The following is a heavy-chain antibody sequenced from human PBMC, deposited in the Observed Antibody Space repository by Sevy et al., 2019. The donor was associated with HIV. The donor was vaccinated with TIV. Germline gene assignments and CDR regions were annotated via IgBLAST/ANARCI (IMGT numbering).Heavy chain of an antibody. J-gene: IGHJ4*02. CDR2: ISSSSSYI. Sequence: GGSLRLSCAASGFTFSSYSMNWVRQAPGKGLEWVSSISSSSSYIYYADSVKGRFTISRDNAKNSLYLQMNSLRAEDTAVYYCASTCSGGSCYYDYWGQGPLVTVSS. CDR3: ASTCSGGSCYYDY. CDR1: GFTFSSYS. D-gene: IGHD2-15*01. V-gene: IGHV3-21*01.